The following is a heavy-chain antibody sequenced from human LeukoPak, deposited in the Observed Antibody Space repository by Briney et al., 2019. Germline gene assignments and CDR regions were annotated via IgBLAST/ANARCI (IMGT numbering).Heavy chain of an antibody. CDR1: GYTFTSYD. CDR2: MNPNSGNT. Sequence: ASVKVSCKASGYTFTSYDINWVRQATGQGLEWMGWMNPNSGNTGYAQKFQGRVTMTRNTSISTAYMELSSLRSEDTAVCYCARERITMVRGVIVVYYYYMDVWGKGTTVTISS. D-gene: IGHD3-10*01. CDR3: ARERITMVRGVIVVYYYYMDV. V-gene: IGHV1-8*01. J-gene: IGHJ6*03.